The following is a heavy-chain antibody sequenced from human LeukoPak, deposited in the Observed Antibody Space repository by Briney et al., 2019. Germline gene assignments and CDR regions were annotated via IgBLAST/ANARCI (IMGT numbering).Heavy chain of an antibody. J-gene: IGHJ4*02. D-gene: IGHD3-10*01. CDR2: IKQDGSEK. CDR3: AKSFWWFGEFSPFDY. Sequence: PGGSLRLSCVASGFTFSTYWITWVRQAPGKGLEWVANIKQDGSEKYYVDSGKGRFTISRDNAKNSLYLQMNSLRAEDTAVYYCAKSFWWFGEFSPFDYWGQGTLLTVSS. V-gene: IGHV3-7*01. CDR1: GFTFSTYW.